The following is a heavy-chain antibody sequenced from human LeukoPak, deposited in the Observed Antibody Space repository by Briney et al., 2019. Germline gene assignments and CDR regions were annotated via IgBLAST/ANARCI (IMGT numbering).Heavy chain of an antibody. CDR3: AKAPIAGAPRGYYFDY. CDR1: GFTFSSYA. CDR2: ISARGDST. V-gene: IGHV3-23*01. D-gene: IGHD1-26*01. Sequence: GGSLRLSCAASGFTFSSYAMSWVRQTPGKGLEWVSAISARGDSTYHADSVKGRLTISRGNSKSTLYVQMNNLRAEDTAVYYCAKAPIAGAPRGYYFDYWGQGALVTVSS. J-gene: IGHJ4*02.